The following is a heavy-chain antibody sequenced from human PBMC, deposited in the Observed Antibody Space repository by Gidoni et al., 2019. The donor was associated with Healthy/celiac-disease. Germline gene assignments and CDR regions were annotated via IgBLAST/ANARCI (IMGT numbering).Heavy chain of an antibody. Sequence: EVQLVESGGGLVKPGGSLRLPCAASGFTFSSYSMNWVRQAPGKGLEWVSSISSSSIYIYYADSVKGRFTISRDNAKNSLYLQMNSLRAEDTAVYYCARGVLERRHKYWYFDLWGRGTLVTVSS. J-gene: IGHJ2*01. V-gene: IGHV3-21*01. CDR1: GFTFSSYS. CDR2: ISSSSIYI. CDR3: ARGVLERRHKYWYFDL. D-gene: IGHD1-1*01.